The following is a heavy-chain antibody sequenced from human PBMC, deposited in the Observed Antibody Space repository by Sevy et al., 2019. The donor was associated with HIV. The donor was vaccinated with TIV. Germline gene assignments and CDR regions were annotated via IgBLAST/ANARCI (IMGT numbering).Heavy chain of an antibody. V-gene: IGHV3-7*03. CDR3: ARRVSHDGHRRYNDGVYFDY. CDR2: INPGGSEK. J-gene: IGHJ4*02. D-gene: IGHD2-8*01. CDR1: GFTFSDSW. Sequence: GGSLRLSCAASGFTFSDSWMTWVRQLPGKGLEWVANINPGGSEKYYVDSLKGRFTIARDNARNSLFLHMSTLRAEDTAVDYCARRVSHDGHRRYNDGVYFDYWGQGALVTVSS.